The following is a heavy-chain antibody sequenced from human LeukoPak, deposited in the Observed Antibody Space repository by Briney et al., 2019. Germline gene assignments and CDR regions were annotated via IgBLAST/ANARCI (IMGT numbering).Heavy chain of an antibody. Sequence: SETLSLTCTVSAGSISSYYWSWIRQPPGKGLEWIGYIYYSGSTNYNPSLKSRVTISVDTSKNQFSLKLSSVTAADTAVYYCARHGRYAGDYWGQGTLVTVSS. CDR3: ARHGRYAGDY. CDR1: AGSISSYY. J-gene: IGHJ4*02. D-gene: IGHD3-16*01. V-gene: IGHV4-59*08. CDR2: IYYSGST.